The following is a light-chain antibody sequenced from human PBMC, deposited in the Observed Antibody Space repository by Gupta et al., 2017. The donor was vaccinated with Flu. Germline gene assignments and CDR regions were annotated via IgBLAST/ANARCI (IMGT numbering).Light chain of an antibody. J-gene: IGLJ1*01. CDR3: SSYTSKRALYV. CDR2: EVY. V-gene: IGLV2-14*01. Sequence: QSALTLPPSLSGSPGQSITISRILTSNDVASYNNVSWYQKYPGKAPKLMVYEVYNRPSGVSNRFSGSKSGNTASLSITGLQAEDEADYYCSSYTSKRALYVFGTGTNVTVL. CDR1: SNDVASYNN.